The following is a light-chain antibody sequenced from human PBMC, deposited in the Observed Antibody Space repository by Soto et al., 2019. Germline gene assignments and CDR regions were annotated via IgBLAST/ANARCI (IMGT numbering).Light chain of an antibody. CDR1: ENIRHD. V-gene: IGKV1-6*01. CDR2: DAS. Sequence: AIQMTQSPSSLSASVGDRVTITCRASENIRHDLAWYQQEPGKAPKLLIFDASTLHDGVPSRFSGSGSDTDFTLTISGLQPEDFRSYCCLQSYDYPYTFGQGTRLEIK. J-gene: IGKJ5*01. CDR3: LQSYDYPYT.